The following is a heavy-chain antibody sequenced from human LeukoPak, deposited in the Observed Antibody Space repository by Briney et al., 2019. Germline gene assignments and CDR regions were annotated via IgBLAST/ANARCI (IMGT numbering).Heavy chain of an antibody. CDR2: IYYSGST. CDR3: ARDGRAGTYYYYMDV. J-gene: IGHJ6*03. D-gene: IGHD1-26*01. CDR1: GGSISSYY. V-gene: IGHV4-59*01. Sequence: SETLSLTCTVSGGSISSYYWSWIRQPPGKGLEWIGYIYYSGSTNYNPSLKSRVTISVDTSKNQFSLKLSSVTAADTAVYYCARDGRAGTYYYYMDVWGKGPRSPSP.